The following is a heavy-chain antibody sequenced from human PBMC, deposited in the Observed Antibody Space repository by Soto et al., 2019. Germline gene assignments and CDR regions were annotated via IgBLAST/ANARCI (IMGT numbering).Heavy chain of an antibody. Sequence: EVQLVESRGALVQPGGSLRLSCAASGFTVSSYWMHWVRQAPGEGLVWVSRIKPDGSSRSYADSVKGRFTISRDNAKNTMYLQMNSLRAEDTAVYYCARVGVGHYEFDYWGQGTLVTVSS. CDR1: GFTVSSYW. D-gene: IGHD3-16*01. CDR2: IKPDGSSR. V-gene: IGHV3-74*01. J-gene: IGHJ4*02. CDR3: ARVGVGHYEFDY.